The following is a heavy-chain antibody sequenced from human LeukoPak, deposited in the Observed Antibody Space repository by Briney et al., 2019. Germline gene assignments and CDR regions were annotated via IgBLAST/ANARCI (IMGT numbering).Heavy chain of an antibody. Sequence: ASVKVSCKASGYSFTSYGISWVRQAPGQGLEWMGWISTYNANTNYALKLQGRVTLTTDTSTSTAYMELKSLRSDDTAVYYCAKSKEDIVATIPPLDYWGQGTLVTVSS. CDR3: AKSKEDIVATIPPLDY. CDR2: ISTYNANT. V-gene: IGHV1-18*01. CDR1: GYSFTSYG. D-gene: IGHD5-12*01. J-gene: IGHJ4*02.